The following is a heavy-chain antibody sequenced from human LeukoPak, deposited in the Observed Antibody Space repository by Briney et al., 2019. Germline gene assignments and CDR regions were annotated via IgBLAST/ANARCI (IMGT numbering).Heavy chain of an antibody. CDR1: GFTFSSYS. CDR3: ARDLRKDTAMAYYYYYGMDV. J-gene: IGHJ6*02. V-gene: IGHV3-21*01. D-gene: IGHD5-18*01. CDR2: ISSSSSYI. Sequence: GGSLRLSCAASGFTFSSYSMNWVRQAPGKGLEWVSSISSSSSYIYYADSVKGRFTISRDNAKNSLYLQMNSLRAEDTAVYYCARDLRKDTAMAYYYYYGMDVWGQGTTVTVSS.